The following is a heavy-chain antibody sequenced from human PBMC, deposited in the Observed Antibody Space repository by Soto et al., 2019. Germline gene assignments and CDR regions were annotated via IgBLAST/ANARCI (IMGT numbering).Heavy chain of an antibody. Sequence: QVQLQESGPGLVKPSQTLPLTCTVSGDSISSNNNYWSLIRQPPGEGLEWIGFISYSGTTSYSPSLKSRVAISLDTSKNQFSLSLSSVTAADTAVYYCARGRGYSYGLDPWGQGTLVTVSS. CDR1: GDSISSNNNY. CDR3: ARGRGYSYGLDP. CDR2: ISYSGTT. J-gene: IGHJ5*02. D-gene: IGHD5-18*01. V-gene: IGHV4-30-4*01.